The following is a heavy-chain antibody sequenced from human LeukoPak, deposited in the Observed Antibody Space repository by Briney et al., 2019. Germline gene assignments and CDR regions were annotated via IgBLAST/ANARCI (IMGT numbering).Heavy chain of an antibody. CDR2: INHSGST. V-gene: IGHV4-34*01. CDR3: ARGKWLIQLRLVRDYMDV. J-gene: IGHJ6*03. D-gene: IGHD3-10*01. CDR1: GGSFSGYY. Sequence: SETLSLTCAVYGGSFSGYYWSWIRQPPGKGLEWIGEINHSGSTNYNPSLKSRVTISVDTSKNQFSLKLSSVTAADTAVYYCARGKWLIQLRLVRDYMDVWGKGTTVTVSS.